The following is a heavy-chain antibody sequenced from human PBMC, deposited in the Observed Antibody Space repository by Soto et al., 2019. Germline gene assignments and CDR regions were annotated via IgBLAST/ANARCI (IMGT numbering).Heavy chain of an antibody. CDR1: GFTLGSYW. Sequence: EVELVESGGGLVQPGWSLRLSCAASGFTLGSYWMHWVRQAPGKGLVWVSRLSGDGTGTRYADFVKGRFTISGDNAKNTLYLAMNSLGPDDTAVYYCVRGGGGGSFDQWGQGTLVTVSS. CDR2: LSGDGTGT. D-gene: IGHD2-21*01. J-gene: IGHJ4*02. CDR3: VRGGGGGSFDQ. V-gene: IGHV3-74*01.